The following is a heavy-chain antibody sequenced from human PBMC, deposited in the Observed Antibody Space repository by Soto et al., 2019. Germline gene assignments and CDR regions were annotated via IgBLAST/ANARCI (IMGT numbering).Heavy chain of an antibody. CDR3: ARDLSYYGMDV. J-gene: IGHJ6*02. CDR2: IYYSGST. V-gene: IGHV4-61*01. CDR1: SGSVSSGSYW. D-gene: IGHD3-16*02. Sequence: QVQLQESGPGLVKPSETLSLTCTVSSGSVSSGSYWWSWIRQPPGKGLEWIGYIYYSGSTKYNPSLKSRVTISVDTSKNQFSLKLSSVTAADTAVYYCARDLSYYGMDVWGQGTTVTVSS.